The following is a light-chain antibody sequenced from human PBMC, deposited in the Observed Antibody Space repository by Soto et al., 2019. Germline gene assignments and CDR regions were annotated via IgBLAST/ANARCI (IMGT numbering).Light chain of an antibody. CDR2: DNN. J-gene: IGLJ3*02. V-gene: IGLV1-51*01. CDR3: GTWDTSLGAGV. Sequence: QSVLTQPPSVSAAPGQKVTISCSGSSSNIGNNYVSWYQQLPGTAPKLVIYDNNKRPSGIPDRFSGSKSGTSATLGITGLQTGDEADYYCGTWDTSLGAGVFGGGTKLTVL. CDR1: SSNIGNNY.